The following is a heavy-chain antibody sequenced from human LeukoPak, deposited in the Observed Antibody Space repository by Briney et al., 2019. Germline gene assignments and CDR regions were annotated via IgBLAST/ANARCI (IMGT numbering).Heavy chain of an antibody. V-gene: IGHV3-48*03. D-gene: IGHD3-3*01. CDR1: GFTFSSYE. J-gene: IGHJ6*03. Sequence: GGSLRLSCAASGFTFSSYEMNWVRQAPGKGLEWVSYISISGSTTYYADSVKGRFTTSRDNVKNSLYLQMNSLRAEDTAVYYCAGGFWSGYYGYYYYMDVWGKGTTVTVSS. CDR2: ISISGSTT. CDR3: AGGFWSGYYGYYYYMDV.